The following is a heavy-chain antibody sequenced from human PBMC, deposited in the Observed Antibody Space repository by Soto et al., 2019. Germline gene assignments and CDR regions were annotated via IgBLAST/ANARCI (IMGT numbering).Heavy chain of an antibody. V-gene: IGHV4-59*08. CDR1: GGSISSYY. CDR3: ARGHYDFWSGYFATIDY. Sequence: SETLSLTCTVSGGSISSYYWSWIRQPPGKGLEWIGYIYYSGSTNYNPSLKSRVTISVDTSKSQFSLKLSSVTAADTAVYYCARGHYDFWSGYFATIDYWGQGTLVTVSS. J-gene: IGHJ4*02. CDR2: IYYSGST. D-gene: IGHD3-3*01.